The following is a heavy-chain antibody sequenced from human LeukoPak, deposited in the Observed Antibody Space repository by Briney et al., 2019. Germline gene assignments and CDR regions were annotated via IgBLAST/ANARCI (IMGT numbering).Heavy chain of an antibody. CDR3: ARRTTGTTGAFDI. Sequence: SETLSLTCTVSGGSISSYYWSWIRQPPGKGLEWIGYIYYSGSTNYNPSLKSRVTISVDTSKNQFSLKLSSVTAADTAVYYCARRTTGTTGAFDIWGQGTMVTVSS. CDR1: GGSISSYY. D-gene: IGHD1-1*01. CDR2: IYYSGST. V-gene: IGHV4-59*08. J-gene: IGHJ3*02.